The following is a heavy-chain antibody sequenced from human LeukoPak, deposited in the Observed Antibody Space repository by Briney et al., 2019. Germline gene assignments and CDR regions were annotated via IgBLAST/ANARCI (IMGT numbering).Heavy chain of an antibody. CDR2: ISSSSSYI. Sequence: GGSLRLSCAASGFTFSSYSMNWVRQAPGKGLEWVSSISSSSSYIYYADSVKGRFTISRDNAKNSLYLQMNSLRAEDTAVYYCARDLPIKYCSSTSCYYYYYYYMDVWGKGTTVTVSS. J-gene: IGHJ6*03. D-gene: IGHD2-2*01. CDR3: ARDLPIKYCSSTSCYYYYYYYMDV. V-gene: IGHV3-21*01. CDR1: GFTFSSYS.